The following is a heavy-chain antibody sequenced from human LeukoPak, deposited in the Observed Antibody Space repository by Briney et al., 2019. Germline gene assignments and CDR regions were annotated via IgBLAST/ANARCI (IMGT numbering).Heavy chain of an antibody. CDR2: MTHDGSKR. Sequence: GGSLRLSCSASGFTFSDYSMHWVRQAPGKGFDWVTVMTHDGSKRYYADSVEGRFTISRDNSKDMVYLQMNRLTSEDTAVYYCVRGGSEVVVAAALGAFDIWGQGTMVTVSS. J-gene: IGHJ3*02. CDR3: VRGGSEVVVAAALGAFDI. CDR1: GFTFSDYS. D-gene: IGHD2-15*01. V-gene: IGHV3-30*01.